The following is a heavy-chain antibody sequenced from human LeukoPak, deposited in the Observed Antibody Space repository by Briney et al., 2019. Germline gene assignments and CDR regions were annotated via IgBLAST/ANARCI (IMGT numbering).Heavy chain of an antibody. J-gene: IGHJ2*01. CDR2: IYYSGST. CDR3: ARDRFNSYGPTRYFDL. D-gene: IGHD5-18*01. CDR1: GGSISSSSYY. V-gene: IGHV4-39*07. Sequence: SETLSLTCTVSGGSISSSSYYWSWIRQPPGKGLEWIGSIYYSGSTYYNPSLKSRVTISVDTSKNQFSLKLSSVTAADTAVYYCARDRFNSYGPTRYFDLWGRGTLVTVSS.